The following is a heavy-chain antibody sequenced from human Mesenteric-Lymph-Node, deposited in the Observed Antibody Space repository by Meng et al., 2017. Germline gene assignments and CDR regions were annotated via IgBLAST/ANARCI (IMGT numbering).Heavy chain of an antibody. CDR2: IYYSGST. V-gene: IGHV4-39*07. CDR3: ARDGPPLWFGELLPV. CDR1: GGSISSSSYY. J-gene: IGHJ4*02. Sequence: GSLRLSCTVSGGSISSSSYYWGWIRQPPGKGLEWIGSIYYSGSTYYNPSLKSRVTISVDTSKNQFSLKLSSVTAADTAVYYCARDGPPLWFGELLPVWGQGTLVTVSS. D-gene: IGHD3-10*01.